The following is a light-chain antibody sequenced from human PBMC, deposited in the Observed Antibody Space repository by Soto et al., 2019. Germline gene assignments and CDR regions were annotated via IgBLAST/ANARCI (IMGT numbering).Light chain of an antibody. CDR3: AAWDDRLNGPVV. V-gene: IGLV1-44*01. Sequence: QSVLTQPPSASGTPGQRVTISCSGSSSNIGSNTVNWYQLLPGTAPQLLIFNNNKRPSGVPDRFSGSKSGTSASLAISGLQSEDEAAYYCAAWDDRLNGPVVFGGGTKLTVL. CDR1: SSNIGSNT. CDR2: NNN. J-gene: IGLJ2*01.